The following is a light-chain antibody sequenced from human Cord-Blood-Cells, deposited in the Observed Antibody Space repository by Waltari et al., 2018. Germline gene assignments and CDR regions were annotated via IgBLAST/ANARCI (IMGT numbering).Light chain of an antibody. CDR2: AAS. Sequence: AIRMTQSPSSFSASTGDRVTITCRASQGISSYLAWYQQKPGKAPKLLIYAASTLQSGVPSRFSGSGSGTDFTRTISCLQSEDFATYYCQQANSFPFTFGPGTKVDIK. CDR1: QGISSY. V-gene: IGKV1-8*01. CDR3: QQANSFPFT. J-gene: IGKJ3*01.